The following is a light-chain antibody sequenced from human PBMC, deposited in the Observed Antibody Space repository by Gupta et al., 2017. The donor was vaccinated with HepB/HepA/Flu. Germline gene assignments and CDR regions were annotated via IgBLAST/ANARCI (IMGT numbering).Light chain of an antibody. Sequence: QSVLTQPPSVSGAPGQRVPISCTGSSSNIGAGYDVHWYQQLPGTAPKLLIYGNSNRPSGVPDRFSGSKSGTSASLAITGLQAEDEADYYCQSYDSSLSGYVVGGGTKLTVL. CDR3: QSYDSSLSGYV. V-gene: IGLV1-40*01. J-gene: IGLJ3*02. CDR2: GNS. CDR1: SSNIGAGYD.